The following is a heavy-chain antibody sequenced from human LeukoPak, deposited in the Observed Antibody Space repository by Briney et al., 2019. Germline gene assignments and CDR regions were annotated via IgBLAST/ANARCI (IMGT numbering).Heavy chain of an antibody. CDR3: ARDREWIQLCP. J-gene: IGHJ5*02. CDR1: GFTFSSYW. Sequence: GGSLRLSCAASGFTFSSYWMHWVRQAPGKGLVWVSRINSDGSSTSYADSVKGRFTISRDNAKNTLYLQMNSLRAEDTAVYYRARDREWIQLCPWGQGTLVTVSS. V-gene: IGHV3-74*01. D-gene: IGHD5-18*01. CDR2: INSDGSST.